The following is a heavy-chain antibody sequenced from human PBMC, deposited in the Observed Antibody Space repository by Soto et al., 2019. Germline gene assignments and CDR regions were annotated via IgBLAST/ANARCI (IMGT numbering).Heavy chain of an antibody. V-gene: IGHV3-21*01. D-gene: IGHD3-22*01. CDR1: GFTFSSYS. Sequence: LRLSCAASGFTFSSYSMNWVRQAPGKGLEWVSSISSSSSYIYYADSVKGRFTISRDNAKNSLYLQMNSLRAEDTAVYYCARVSDYYDSSVPDAFDIWGQGTMVTVSS. CDR2: ISSSSSYI. CDR3: ARVSDYYDSSVPDAFDI. J-gene: IGHJ3*02.